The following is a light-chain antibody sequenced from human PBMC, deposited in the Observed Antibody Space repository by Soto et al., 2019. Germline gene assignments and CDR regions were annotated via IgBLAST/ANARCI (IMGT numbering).Light chain of an antibody. V-gene: IGKV3-20*01. CDR3: QLYGSSPLFT. J-gene: IGKJ3*01. Sequence: EIVLTQSPGTLSLSPGERVTLSCRASQGVSSSYLAWYQQKPGQAPRLLIYGASSRATGIPDRFRGSGYGTDFNLTISRLEPEDFVVYYCQLYGSSPLFTFGPGTKVAIK. CDR2: GAS. CDR1: QGVSSSY.